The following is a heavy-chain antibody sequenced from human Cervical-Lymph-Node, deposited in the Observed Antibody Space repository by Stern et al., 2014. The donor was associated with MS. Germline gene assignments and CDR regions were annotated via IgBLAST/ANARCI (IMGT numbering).Heavy chain of an antibody. CDR3: AGPAPLD. Sequence: QDQLVQSGAELKKPGSSVKVSCKASGGSLSTYTITWVRQAPGQGLEWMGRIIPALNVANYAQKFPGRLTITADKSTSTAYMEMSSLRSDDTAVYYCAGPAPLDWGQGTLVTVSS. V-gene: IGHV1-69*02. CDR1: GGSLSTYT. D-gene: IGHD2-2*01. CDR2: IIPALNVA. J-gene: IGHJ4*02.